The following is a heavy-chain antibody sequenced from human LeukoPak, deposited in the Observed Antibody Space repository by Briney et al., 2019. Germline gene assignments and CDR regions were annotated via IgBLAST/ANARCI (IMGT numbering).Heavy chain of an antibody. V-gene: IGHV1-69*13. CDR1: GYTFTSYY. CDR3: ARIAAAGTS. Sequence: SVKVSCKASGYTFTSYYMHWVRQAPGQGLEWMGGIIPIFGTANYAQKFQGRVTITADESTSTAYMELSSLRSEDTAVYYCARIAAAGTSWGQGTLVTVSS. J-gene: IGHJ4*02. CDR2: IIPIFGTA. D-gene: IGHD6-13*01.